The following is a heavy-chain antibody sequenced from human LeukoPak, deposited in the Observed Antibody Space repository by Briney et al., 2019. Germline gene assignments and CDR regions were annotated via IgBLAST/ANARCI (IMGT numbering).Heavy chain of an antibody. CDR1: GFTFTSHW. CDR3: AKSGSSVFWS. Sequence: GGSLRLSCAAAGFTFTSHWMSWVRQAPGKGLEWVANIKEDGSEKYYVDSVKGRFTVSRDNVKNSLFLQMNSLRVDDTAVYYCAKSGSSVFWSWGQGTLVTVSS. V-gene: IGHV3-7*03. D-gene: IGHD3-3*02. CDR2: IKEDGSEK. J-gene: IGHJ5*02.